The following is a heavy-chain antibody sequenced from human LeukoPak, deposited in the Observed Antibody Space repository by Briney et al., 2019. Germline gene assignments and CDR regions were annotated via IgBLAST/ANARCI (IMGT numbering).Heavy chain of an antibody. CDR1: GLSFSGYY. Sequence: SETLSLTCAVYGLSFSGYYWSWIRQPPGKGLEWIGEINHSGSTNYNPSLKSRVTISVDTSKNQFSLKLSSVTAADTAVYYGARGHRFTMVRGVATNSNWFDPWGQGTLVTVSS. J-gene: IGHJ5*02. CDR2: INHSGST. D-gene: IGHD3-10*01. CDR3: ARGHRFTMVRGVATNSNWFDP. V-gene: IGHV4-34*01.